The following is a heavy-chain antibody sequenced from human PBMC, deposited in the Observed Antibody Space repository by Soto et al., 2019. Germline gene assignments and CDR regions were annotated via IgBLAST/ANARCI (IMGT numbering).Heavy chain of an antibody. CDR3: ASGPRGKGGNWLDP. Sequence: PGGSLRLSCAASGFTFSSYEMNWVRQAPGKGLEWVSYISGSGYTIYYADSVKGRFTISRDNAKNSLYLQMNSLRAEDTAVYYCASGPRGKGGNWLDPWGLGTLVTVSS. CDR2: ISGSGYTI. V-gene: IGHV3-48*03. D-gene: IGHD3-16*01. CDR1: GFTFSSYE. J-gene: IGHJ5*02.